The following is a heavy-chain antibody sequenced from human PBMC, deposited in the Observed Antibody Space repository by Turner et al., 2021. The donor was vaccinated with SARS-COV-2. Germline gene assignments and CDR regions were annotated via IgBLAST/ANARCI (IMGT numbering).Heavy chain of an antibody. CDR2: ISGSGGRT. V-gene: IGHV3-23*01. CDR1: VFPFSSYA. J-gene: IGHJ4*02. Sequence: VQLLDSGGGFVHPGGSLRLSCAASVFPFSSYAMSWVRQAAGKGLEGVSAISGSGGRTYYADSVKGRLTISRDNAKNSLYLQMDSLRAEDTAVYYCATRGDISCSSTKCYSNWGLGTLVTVSS. D-gene: IGHD2-2*01. CDR3: ATRGDISCSSTKCYSN.